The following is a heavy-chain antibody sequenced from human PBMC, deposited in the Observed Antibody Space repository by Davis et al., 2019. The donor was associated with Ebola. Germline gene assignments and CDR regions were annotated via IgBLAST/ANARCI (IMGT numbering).Heavy chain of an antibody. J-gene: IGHJ4*02. D-gene: IGHD3-22*01. CDR3: ARLVALYDNSGYAYLDY. Sequence: GSLRLSCADSVITFSSYAMTWIRQPPGKGLEWIGYIYYSGSTNYKSSLKSRVTISVDTSKNQFSLKLSSVTAADTAVYYCARLVALYDNSGYAYLDYWGQGTLVTVSS. CDR2: IYYSGST. V-gene: IGHV4-59*01. CDR1: VITFSSYA.